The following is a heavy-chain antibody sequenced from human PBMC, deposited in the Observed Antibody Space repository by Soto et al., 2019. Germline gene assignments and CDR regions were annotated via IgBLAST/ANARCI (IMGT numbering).Heavy chain of an antibody. Sequence: QVQLQESGPGLVKPSETLSLTCAVSGGPITTTTWWAWVRLPPGKGLEWLGELHHDGTTNYNPSLESRIPMSLDKSNNHFSLKLTSVTAADTAIYYCATQTISYTWGVWGRGTTVTVSS. V-gene: IGHV4-4*02. D-gene: IGHD3-16*01. CDR3: ATQTISYTWGV. CDR1: GGPITTTTW. J-gene: IGHJ6*02. CDR2: LHHDGTT.